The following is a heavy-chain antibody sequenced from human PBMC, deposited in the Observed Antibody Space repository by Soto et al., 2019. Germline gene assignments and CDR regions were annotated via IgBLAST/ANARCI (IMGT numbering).Heavy chain of an antibody. Sequence: EVQLVESGGGLVQPGGSLRLSCAASGFTFSSYWMHWVRQAPGKGLVWVSRINSDGSSTSYADSVKGRFTISRDNAKNTVYLQMSSLSAEDTAVYYCVRTSLVVAAATREDYWGQGTLVTVSS. CDR1: GFTFSSYW. J-gene: IGHJ4*02. CDR3: VRTSLVVAAATREDY. D-gene: IGHD2-15*01. CDR2: INSDGSST. V-gene: IGHV3-74*01.